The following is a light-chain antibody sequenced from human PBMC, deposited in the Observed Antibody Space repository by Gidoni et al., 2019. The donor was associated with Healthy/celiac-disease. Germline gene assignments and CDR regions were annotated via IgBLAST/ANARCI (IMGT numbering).Light chain of an antibody. V-gene: IGKV3-20*01. CDR2: GAS. CDR1: QSVRSSY. Sequence: EIVLTQSPGPLSLSPGERATLSCRASQSVRSSYLAWYQQKPGQAPRLLIYGASSRATGIPDRFSGSGSGTDFTLTISRLEPEDVAVYYCQQYGSSPRGFTFGPGTKVDIK. J-gene: IGKJ3*01. CDR3: QQYGSSPRGFT.